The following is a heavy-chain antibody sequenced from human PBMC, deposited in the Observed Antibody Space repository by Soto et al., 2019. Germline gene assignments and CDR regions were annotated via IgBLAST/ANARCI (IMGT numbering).Heavy chain of an antibody. CDR3: ARERGYCSGGSCYYYYYGMDV. D-gene: IGHD2-15*01. CDR2: IIPIFGTA. CDR1: GGTFSSYA. Sequence: SVKVSCKASGGTFSSYAISWVRQPPGQGLEWMGGIIPIFGTANYAQKFQGRVTITADESTSTAYMELSSLRSEDTAVYYCARERGYCSGGSCYYYYYGMDVWGQGTTVTVSS. J-gene: IGHJ6*02. V-gene: IGHV1-69*13.